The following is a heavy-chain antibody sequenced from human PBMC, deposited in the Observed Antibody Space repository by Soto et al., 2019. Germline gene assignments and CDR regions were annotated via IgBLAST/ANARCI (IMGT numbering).Heavy chain of an antibody. D-gene: IGHD3-22*01. CDR3: ARELYDSSGYSNHRDY. V-gene: IGHV3-21*01. CDR2: ISGSSSYI. CDR1: GFTFSSYS. Sequence: GGSLRLSCAASGFTFSSYSMNWVRQAPGKGLEWVSSISGSSSYIYYADSVKGRFTISRDNAKNSLYLQMNSLRAEDTAVYYCARELYDSSGYSNHRDYWGQGTLVTVSS. J-gene: IGHJ4*02.